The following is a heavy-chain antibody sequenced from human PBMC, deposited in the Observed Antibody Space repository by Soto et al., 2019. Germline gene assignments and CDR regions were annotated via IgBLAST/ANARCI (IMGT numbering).Heavy chain of an antibody. CDR3: ASRKSSPYFDY. CDR1: GGSISSYY. Sequence: PSETLSLTCTVFGGSISSYYWSWIRQPPGKGLEWIGNIYYSGSTYYNPSLKSRVTISVDTSKKQFPLKLSSVTAADTAVYYCASRKSSPYFDYWGQGTLVTVSS. J-gene: IGHJ4*02. D-gene: IGHD3-10*01. V-gene: IGHV4-59*06. CDR2: IYYSGST.